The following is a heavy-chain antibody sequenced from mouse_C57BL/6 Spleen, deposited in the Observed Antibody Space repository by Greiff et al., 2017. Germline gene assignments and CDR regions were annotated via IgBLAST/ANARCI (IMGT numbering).Heavy chain of an antibody. CDR2: ISDGGSYT. CDR3: AREHGLCDY. D-gene: IGHD6-1*01. J-gene: IGHJ2*01. Sequence: EVKLVESGGGLVKPGGSLKLSCAASGFTFSSYAMSWVRQTPEKRLEWVATISDGGSYTYYPDNVKGRFPISRDNAKNNLYLQMSHLKSEDTAMYYCAREHGLCDYWGQGTTLTVSS. CDR1: GFTFSSYA. V-gene: IGHV5-4*01.